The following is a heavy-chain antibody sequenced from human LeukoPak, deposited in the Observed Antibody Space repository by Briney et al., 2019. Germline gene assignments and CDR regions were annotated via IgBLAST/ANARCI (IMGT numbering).Heavy chain of an antibody. CDR3: ARVISWRYYYDSSAAYYMDV. Sequence: SETLSLTCTVSGGSISSYYWSWIRQPAGEGLEWIGRIYTSGSTNYNPSLKSRVTMSVDTSKNQFSLKLSSVTAADTAVYYCARVISWRYYYDSSAAYYMDVWGKGTTVTVPS. J-gene: IGHJ6*03. D-gene: IGHD3-22*01. CDR1: GGSISSYY. V-gene: IGHV4-4*07. CDR2: IYTSGST.